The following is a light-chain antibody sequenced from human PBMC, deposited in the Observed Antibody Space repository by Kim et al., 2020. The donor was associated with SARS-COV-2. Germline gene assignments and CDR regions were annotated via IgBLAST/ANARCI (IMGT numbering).Light chain of an antibody. CDR1: SGHSTCA. J-gene: IGLJ3*02. Sequence: SVKLTCTRSSGHSTCAIAGHRQHPEKGPGYLMKLNSDGSHKKGDGVPDRFSGSSFGAERYLTSSSLQSDDEADYYCQTWGTGFRVFGGGTQLTVL. CDR3: QTWGTGFRV. CDR2: LNSDGSH. V-gene: IGLV4-69*01.